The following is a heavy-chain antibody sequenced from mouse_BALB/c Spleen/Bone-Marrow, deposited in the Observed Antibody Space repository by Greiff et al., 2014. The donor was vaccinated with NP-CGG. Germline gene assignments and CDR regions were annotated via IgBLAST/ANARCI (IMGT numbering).Heavy chain of an antibody. CDR3: AREDYGAGFAY. D-gene: IGHD1-2*01. Sequence: VQLQQSGAELVRPGASVKISCKAFGYTFTKHHINWVKQRPGQGLDWIGYINPYNDYTSYNQKFKGKATLSVDKSSSTAYMDLSSLTSEYAAVYYCAREDYGAGFAYWGQGTLVTVSA. V-gene: IGHV1S45*01. CDR2: INPYNDYT. CDR1: GYTFTKHH. J-gene: IGHJ3*01.